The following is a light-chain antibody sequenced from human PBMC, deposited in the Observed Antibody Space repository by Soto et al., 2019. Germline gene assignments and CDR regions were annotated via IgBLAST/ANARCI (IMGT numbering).Light chain of an antibody. J-gene: IGKJ1*01. Sequence: DIVLTQSPGTLSLSPGERATLSCRASQSVTTNYLAWYQQKPGQAPRLLIYGASTRATGIPDRFSGSGSGTDFTLTISRLEPEDCAVYYCQQYHSPPPRTFGQGTKVDIK. CDR2: GAS. CDR1: QSVTTNY. CDR3: QQYHSPPPRT. V-gene: IGKV3-20*01.